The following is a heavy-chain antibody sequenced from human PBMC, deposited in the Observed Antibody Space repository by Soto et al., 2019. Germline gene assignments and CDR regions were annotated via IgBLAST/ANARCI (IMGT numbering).Heavy chain of an antibody. D-gene: IGHD2-15*01. V-gene: IGHV3-7*01. CDR1: GFTLSSYW. CDR3: ARGRRDIVVVVASYYYYYYMDV. J-gene: IGHJ6*03. Sequence: GGSLRLSCEAPGFTLSSYWISWVRKAQGKGLEWVANIKQDGSEKKLVESVKGRFTISRDNAKNSLYLQMNSLRAEDTAVYYCARGRRDIVVVVASYYYYYYMDVWGKGTTVTVSS. CDR2: IKQDGSEK.